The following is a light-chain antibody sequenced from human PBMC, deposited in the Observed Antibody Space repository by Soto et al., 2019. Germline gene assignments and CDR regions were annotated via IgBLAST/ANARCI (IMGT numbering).Light chain of an antibody. Sequence: DLTMTHSLSPLSASEVDRGTLXCKASQSISSRLAWYQQKSGKAPKLLIFDASSLERGVPSRFSGSGSGTEFTLTISSLQPDDFATYYCRQYNSYSRTFGQGTKVDI. CDR1: QSISSR. CDR3: RQYNSYSRT. J-gene: IGKJ1*01. CDR2: DAS. V-gene: IGKV1-5*01.